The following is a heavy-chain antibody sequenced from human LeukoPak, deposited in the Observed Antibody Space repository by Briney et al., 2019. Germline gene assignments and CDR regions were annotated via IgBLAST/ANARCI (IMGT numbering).Heavy chain of an antibody. CDR2: INQDGSEE. J-gene: IGHJ4*02. CDR3: ARDRDYYDSTGGY. D-gene: IGHD3-22*01. CDR1: GFTFSNYW. V-gene: IGHV3-7*01. Sequence: GGSLRLSCAASGFTFSNYWMTWVRQAPGKGLEWVAHINQDGSEEHYMDSAKARFTISRDNAKNSLSLQMNSLRAEDTAVYYCARDRDYYDSTGGYWGQGTLVTVSS.